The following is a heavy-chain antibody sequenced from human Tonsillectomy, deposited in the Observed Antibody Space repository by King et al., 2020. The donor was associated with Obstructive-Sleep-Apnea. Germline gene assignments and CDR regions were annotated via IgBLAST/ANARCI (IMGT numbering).Heavy chain of an antibody. Sequence: VQLVESGGGVVQPGRSLRLSCAASGFTFSSYGMHWVRQAPGKGLEWVAFVRYDGSNKYYADSVKGRFTISRDNSNNTLYLQMNSLRAEDTAVYYCANNGHDRSSWYSSLDYCYYGIDVWGQGTTVTVSS. CDR1: GFTFSSYG. V-gene: IGHV3-30*02. CDR3: ANNGHDRSSWYSSLDYCYYGIDV. J-gene: IGHJ6*02. D-gene: IGHD6-13*01. CDR2: VRYDGSNK.